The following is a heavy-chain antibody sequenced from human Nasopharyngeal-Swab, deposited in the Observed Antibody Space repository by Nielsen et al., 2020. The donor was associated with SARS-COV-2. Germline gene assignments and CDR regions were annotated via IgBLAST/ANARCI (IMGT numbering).Heavy chain of an antibody. Sequence: ASVKVSCKASGYTFSSSYDINWVRQATGQGLEWMGWMNPNSGNTGYAQKFQGRVTMTRNTSISTAYMELSSLRSEDTAVYYCARGLIVATRFHYYYYMDVWGKGTTVTVSS. CDR2: MNPNSGNT. D-gene: IGHD5-12*01. V-gene: IGHV1-8*01. J-gene: IGHJ6*03. CDR3: ARGLIVATRFHYYYYMDV. CDR1: GYTFSSSYD.